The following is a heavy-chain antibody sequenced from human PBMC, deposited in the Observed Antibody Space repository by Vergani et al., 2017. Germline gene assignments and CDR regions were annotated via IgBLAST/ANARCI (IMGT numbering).Heavy chain of an antibody. CDR2: IYPGASEV. D-gene: IGHD3-10*01. CDR1: GYIFSNFW. J-gene: IGHJ3*01. Sequence: EKQLVQSGSETKKPGESLKISCQAFGYIFSNFWIGCVRQRPGGGLEWMGIIYPGASEVKSNPTFRGQVIFSVDTSVNTAYLQWRSLQASHTATYFCASGGHGSENGGALQLWGQGTNITVSS. CDR3: ASGGHGSENGGALQL. V-gene: IGHV5-51*01.